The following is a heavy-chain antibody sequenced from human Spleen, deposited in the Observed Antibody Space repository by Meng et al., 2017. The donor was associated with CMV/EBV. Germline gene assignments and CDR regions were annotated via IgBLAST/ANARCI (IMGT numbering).Heavy chain of an antibody. V-gene: IGHV4-30-4*08. CDR1: GGSISSGDYY. J-gene: IGHJ4*02. Sequence: QVQLQESGPGLVKPSQTLSLTCTVSGGSISSGDYYWSWIRQPPGKGLEWIGYIYYSGSTYYNPSLKSRVTISMGKSNNQLSLKLNSVTAADTAVYHCATQESRDGHNPYWGQGTLVTISS. CDR3: ATQESRDGHNPY. CDR2: IYYSGST. D-gene: IGHD5-24*01.